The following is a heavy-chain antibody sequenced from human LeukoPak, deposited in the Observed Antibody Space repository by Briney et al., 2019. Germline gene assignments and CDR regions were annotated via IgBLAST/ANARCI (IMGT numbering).Heavy chain of an antibody. D-gene: IGHD4-17*01. Sequence: SETLSLTCAVYGGSFSGYYWSWIRQPPGKGLEWIGEINHSGSTNYNPSLKSRVTISVDTSKNQFSLKLSSVTAADTAVYYCAGGRTVTIRYWGQGTLVTVSS. J-gene: IGHJ4*02. CDR2: INHSGST. CDR3: AGGRTVTIRY. V-gene: IGHV4-34*01. CDR1: GGSFSGYY.